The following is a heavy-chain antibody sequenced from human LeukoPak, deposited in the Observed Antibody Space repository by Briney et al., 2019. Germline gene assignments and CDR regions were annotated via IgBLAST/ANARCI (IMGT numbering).Heavy chain of an antibody. Sequence: GGSLRLSCAASGFSFRAYEMNWVRQAPGKGLEWVSYIDISGSGGSTYYADSVKGRLTISRDNSKNTLYLQMSSLRAEYTAVYYCAKEPHGGLLLYYYMEVWGKGTTVTVFS. J-gene: IGHJ6*03. CDR2: ISGSGGST. V-gene: IGHV3-23*01. CDR3: AKEPHGGLLLYYYMEV. CDR1: GFSFRAYE. D-gene: IGHD4-23*01.